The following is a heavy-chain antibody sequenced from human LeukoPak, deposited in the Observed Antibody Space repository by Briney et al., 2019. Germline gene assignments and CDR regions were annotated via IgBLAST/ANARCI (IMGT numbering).Heavy chain of an antibody. V-gene: IGHV1-2*06. D-gene: IGHD4-17*01. CDR1: GYSFTGYY. J-gene: IGHJ5*02. CDR3: ARGPNGDYVAFYWFDP. Sequence: ASVKVSCKASGYSFTGYYIHWVRQAPGQGLEWMGRINPSSGGTDSAQKFQGRVALTRDTSISTAYMELSRLISDDTAVYYCARGPNGDYVAFYWFDPWGQGTLVTVSS. CDR2: INPSSGGT.